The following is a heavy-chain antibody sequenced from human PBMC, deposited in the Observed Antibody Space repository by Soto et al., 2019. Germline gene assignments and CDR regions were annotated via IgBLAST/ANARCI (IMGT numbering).Heavy chain of an antibody. CDR1: GFIFGDFY. J-gene: IGHJ1*01. V-gene: IGHV3-11*01. CDR2: ISKTSSTI. CDR3: ARPNWNSRGGVLNL. Sequence: QAQLVESGGDLVKPGGSLRLSCAASGFIFGDFYMTWIRQAPGKGLEWISYISKTSSTIYYADSVKGRFSISRDNAKNSLYLQMNSLRAEDTAVYYCARPNWNSRGGVLNLRGRGTLVIVSS. D-gene: IGHD3-16*01.